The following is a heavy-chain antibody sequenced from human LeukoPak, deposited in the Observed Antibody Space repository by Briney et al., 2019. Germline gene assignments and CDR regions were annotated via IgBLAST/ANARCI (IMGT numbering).Heavy chain of an antibody. CDR1: GFTISTNY. CDR3: ARAPFYYDSSGYYYFDG. V-gene: IGHV3-53*01. D-gene: IGHD3-22*01. CDR2: MYAGGST. J-gene: IGHJ4*02. Sequence: PGGSLRPSCAASGFTISTNYMSWVRQAPGKGLEWVSVMYAGGSTYDADSVKGRFTISRDNSKNTLYLQMNSMRAEDTALYYCARAPFYYDSSGYYYFDGWGQGTLVTVSS.